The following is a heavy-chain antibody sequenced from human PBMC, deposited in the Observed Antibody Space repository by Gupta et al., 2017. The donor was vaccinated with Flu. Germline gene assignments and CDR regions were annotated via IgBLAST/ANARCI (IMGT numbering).Heavy chain of an antibody. CDR3: ARDSITIFGVVPYGMDV. D-gene: IGHD3-3*01. J-gene: IGHJ6*02. CDR2: INHSGST. CDR1: GGSFSGYY. Sequence: QVQLQQWGAGLLKPSETLSLTCAVYGGSFSGYYWSWIRQPPGKGLEWIGEINHSGSTNYNPSLKSRVTISVDTSKNQFSLKLSSVTAADTAVYYCARDSITIFGVVPYGMDVWGQGTTVTVSS. V-gene: IGHV4-34*01.